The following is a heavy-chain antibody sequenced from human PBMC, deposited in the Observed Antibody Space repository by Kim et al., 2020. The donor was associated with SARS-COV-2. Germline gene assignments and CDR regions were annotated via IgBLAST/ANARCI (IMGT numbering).Heavy chain of an antibody. D-gene: IGHD1-26*01. J-gene: IGHJ4*02. Sequence: LKGSFTISRDNSKITLYLQMNSLRAEDTAVYYCAKALRGATTHGVLGYWGQGTLVTVS. V-gene: IGHV3-23*01. CDR3: AKALRGATTHGVLGY.